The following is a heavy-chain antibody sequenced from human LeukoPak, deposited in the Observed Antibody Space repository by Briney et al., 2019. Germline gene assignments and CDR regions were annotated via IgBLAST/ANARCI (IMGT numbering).Heavy chain of an antibody. CDR2: IYSGGST. CDR3: ARYTADTAMAGYYYGMDV. J-gene: IGHJ6*02. D-gene: IGHD5-18*01. Sequence: GGSLRLSCAASGITVRGNYMSWVRQAPGKGLEWVSVIYSGGSTYYTDSVKGRFTISRDNSKNTLFLQMNSLTAEDTAVYYCARYTADTAMAGYYYGMDVWGQGTTVTVSS. V-gene: IGHV3-66*01. CDR1: GITVRGNY.